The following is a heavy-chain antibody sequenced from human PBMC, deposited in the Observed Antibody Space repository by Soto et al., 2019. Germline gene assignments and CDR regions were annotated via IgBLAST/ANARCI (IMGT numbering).Heavy chain of an antibody. J-gene: IGHJ6*02. CDR1: GDSITGDNW. CDR3: ATQGFYRMGV. V-gene: IGHV4-4*02. Sequence: SETLSLTCAVSGDSITGDNWWSWVRQPPGKGLEWIGEIHHSGATNYNPSLKSRVTISVDASKDQFSLKLNSVTAADTAMFYCATQGFYRMGVWGRGTTVTV. CDR2: IHHSGAT.